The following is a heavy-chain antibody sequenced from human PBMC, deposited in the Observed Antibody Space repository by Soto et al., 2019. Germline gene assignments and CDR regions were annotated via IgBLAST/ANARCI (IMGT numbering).Heavy chain of an antibody. Sequence: SVKVSCKASGYTFTRYYMHWGRPAPGQGLEWMGWVNPNSGGTNYAQKFQGRVTMTKDTSISTAYMELSRLRSEDTAVYYCARDSRYCSSTSCDDFDYWGQGTLVTVSS. J-gene: IGHJ4*02. D-gene: IGHD2-2*01. CDR1: GYTFTRYY. CDR3: ARDSRYCSSTSCDDFDY. V-gene: IGHV1-2*02. CDR2: VNPNSGGT.